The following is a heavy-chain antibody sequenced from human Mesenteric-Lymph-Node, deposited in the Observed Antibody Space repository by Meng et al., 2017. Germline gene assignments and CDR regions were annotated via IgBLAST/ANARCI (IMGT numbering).Heavy chain of an antibody. CDR3: AGGDIVVVVAATHAFDI. CDR2: INHSGST. V-gene: IGHV4-34*01. D-gene: IGHD2-15*01. CDR1: GGSFSGYY. J-gene: IGHJ3*02. Sequence: HVQLQQWGAGLLKPSETLSLPCAVYGGSFSGYYWSWIRQPPGKGLEWIGEINHSGSTNYNPSLKSRVTISVDTSKNQFSLKLSSVTAADTAVYYCAGGDIVVVVAATHAFDIWGQGTMVTVSS.